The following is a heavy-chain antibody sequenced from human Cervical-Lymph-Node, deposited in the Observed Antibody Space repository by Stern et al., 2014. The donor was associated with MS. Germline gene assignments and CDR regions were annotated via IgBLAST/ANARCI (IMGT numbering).Heavy chain of an antibody. V-gene: IGHV1-2*06. D-gene: IGHD3-3*01. CDR1: GYTFTDNF. J-gene: IGHJ3*02. Sequence: QVKLVQSGAEVRKPGASVNVSCKTSGYTFTDNFMYLVRQAPGQGLEWMGRINPKSGRTDYAERVQDRLTLTRDTSIITVYMEVYRLTSDDTAVYYCARGPKFGAFDIWGQGTMVSVST. CDR3: ARGPKFGAFDI. CDR2: INPKSGRT.